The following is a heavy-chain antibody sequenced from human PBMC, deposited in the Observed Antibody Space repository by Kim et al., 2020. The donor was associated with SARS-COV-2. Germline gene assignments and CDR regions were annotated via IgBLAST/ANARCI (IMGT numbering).Heavy chain of an antibody. CDR1: GFTFSSYG. D-gene: IGHD3-3*01. CDR3: AKDAIFGVVGFYYYYYMDV. J-gene: IGHJ6*03. CDR2: ISYDGSNK. V-gene: IGHV3-30*18. Sequence: GGSLRLSCAASGFTFSSYGMHWVRQAPGKGLEWVAVISYDGSNKYYADSVKGRFTISRDNSKNTLYLQMNSLRAEDTAVYYCAKDAIFGVVGFYYYYYMDVWGKGTTVTVSS.